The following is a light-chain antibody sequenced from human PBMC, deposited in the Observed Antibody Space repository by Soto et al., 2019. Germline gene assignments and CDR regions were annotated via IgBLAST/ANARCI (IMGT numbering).Light chain of an antibody. CDR2: DVS. J-gene: IGLJ3*02. CDR1: SSDVGGYNY. V-gene: IGLV2-11*01. CDR3: CSYAGSYPLV. Sequence: QSALTQPRSVSGSPGQSVTISCTGTSSDVGGYNYDSWYQQHPGKAPKLMIYDVSKRPSGVPDRFSGSKSGNTASLTISGLQAEDEADYYCCSYAGSYPLVFGGGTKLTVL.